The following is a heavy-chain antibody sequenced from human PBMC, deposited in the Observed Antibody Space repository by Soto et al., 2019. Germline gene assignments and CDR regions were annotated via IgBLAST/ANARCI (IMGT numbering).Heavy chain of an antibody. Sequence: QVQLVESGGGVVQPGRSLRLSCAASGFTFSSYGMHWVRQAPGKGLEWVAVIWYDGSNKYYADSVKGRFTISRDNSKNPLYLQMNSLRAEDTAVYYCARDRGSRLTMMPDYWGQGTLVTVSS. V-gene: IGHV3-33*01. CDR1: GFTFSSYG. CDR2: IWYDGSNK. J-gene: IGHJ4*02. D-gene: IGHD3-22*01. CDR3: ARDRGSRLTMMPDY.